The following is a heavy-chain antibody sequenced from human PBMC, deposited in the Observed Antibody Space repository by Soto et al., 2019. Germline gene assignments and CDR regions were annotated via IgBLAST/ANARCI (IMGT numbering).Heavy chain of an antibody. CDR2: MNPNSGNT. Sequence: GASVKVSCKASGYTFTSYDINWVRQATGQGLEWMGWMNPNSGNTGYAQKFQGRVTMTRNTSISTAYMELSSLRSEDTAVYYCARGPITIFGVVPYYYYYMDVWGKGTTVTVSS. D-gene: IGHD3-3*01. J-gene: IGHJ6*03. CDR3: ARGPITIFGVVPYYYYYMDV. V-gene: IGHV1-8*01. CDR1: GYTFTSYD.